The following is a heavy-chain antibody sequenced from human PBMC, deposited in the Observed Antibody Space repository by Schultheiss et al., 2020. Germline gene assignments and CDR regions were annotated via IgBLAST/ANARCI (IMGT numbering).Heavy chain of an antibody. D-gene: IGHD6-19*01. CDR1: GFTFSSYS. Sequence: GGSLRLSCAASGFTFSSYSMNWVRQAPGKGLEWISYVSHTGSTIYYADSVKGRFTISRDNAKNTLYLQMNSLRAEDTAVYYCARGADEGGMYSSGWFYYGMDVWGQGTTVTVSS. V-gene: IGHV3-48*04. CDR3: ARGADEGGMYSSGWFYYGMDV. CDR2: VSHTGSTI. J-gene: IGHJ6*02.